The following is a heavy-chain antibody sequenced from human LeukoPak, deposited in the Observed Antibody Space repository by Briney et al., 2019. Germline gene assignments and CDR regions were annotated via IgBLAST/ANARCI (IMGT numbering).Heavy chain of an antibody. J-gene: IGHJ4*02. CDR2: ISWNSGSI. D-gene: IGHD3-9*01. CDR3: AKGTPRELRYFDWSTLFDY. V-gene: IGHV3-9*01. CDR1: GFTFDDYA. Sequence: GGSLRLSCAASGFTFDDYAMHWVRQAPGKGLEWVSGISWNSGSIGYADSVKGRFTISRDNAKNSPYLRMNSLRAEDTALYYCAKGTPRELRYFDWSTLFDYWGQGTLVTVSS.